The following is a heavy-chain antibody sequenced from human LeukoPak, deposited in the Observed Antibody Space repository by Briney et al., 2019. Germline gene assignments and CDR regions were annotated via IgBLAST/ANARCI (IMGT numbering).Heavy chain of an antibody. D-gene: IGHD2-15*01. CDR3: ARLVGYYSRGSCYHFDY. CDR1: GGSVSRGGYY. Sequence: PSETLSLTCTVSGGSVSRGGYYWNWIRQHPGKGLQWIGYIYYSGTTYYNPSLKSRASISVDTSKNQFSLKLTSVTAADTAVYFCARLVGYYSRGSCYHFDYWGQGSLVTVSS. V-gene: IGHV4-30-4*08. CDR2: IYYSGTT. J-gene: IGHJ4*02.